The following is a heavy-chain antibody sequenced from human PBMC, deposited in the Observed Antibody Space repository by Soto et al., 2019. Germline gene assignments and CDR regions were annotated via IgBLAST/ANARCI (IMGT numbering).Heavy chain of an antibody. CDR2: IYYGGTT. J-gene: IGHJ4*02. CDR1: GGSISPYY. Sequence: SETLSLTCTVSGGSISPYYWTWVRQPPGKGLEWIGYIYYGGTTSYNPSLMSRVTISLETSKNQFSLKLSSVTAADTAVYYCARHTPAISISDHWGQGTLVTVSS. D-gene: IGHD2-15*01. CDR3: ARHTPAISISDH. V-gene: IGHV4-59*08.